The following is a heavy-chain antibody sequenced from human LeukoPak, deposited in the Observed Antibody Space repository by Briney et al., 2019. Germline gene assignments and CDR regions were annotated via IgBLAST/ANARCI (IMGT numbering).Heavy chain of an antibody. CDR2: IYYSGST. Sequence: SETLSLTCTVPGGSISSYYWSWVRQPPGKRLGWVGYIYYSGSTDYNPSLKSRVTISVDTSKNQFSLKLSSVTAADTAVYYCARQIASAGTAGFDFWGQGALVTVSS. D-gene: IGHD6-13*01. V-gene: IGHV4-59*08. J-gene: IGHJ4*02. CDR1: GGSISSYY. CDR3: ARQIASAGTAGFDF.